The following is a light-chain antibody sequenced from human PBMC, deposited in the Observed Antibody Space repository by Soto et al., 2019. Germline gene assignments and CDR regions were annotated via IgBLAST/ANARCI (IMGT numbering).Light chain of an antibody. CDR3: HQYATSPFT. Sequence: SVLTQSPGTLSLSPGERATVSCRASETIGRAYFAWYPHRPGRTPRLVLSSTSNRAAGIPDRFGGSGSGADFTLTISGVEPQDFAVYYCHQYATSPFTVGQGTKLEI. V-gene: IGKV3-20*01. CDR2: STS. CDR1: ETIGRAY. J-gene: IGKJ2*01.